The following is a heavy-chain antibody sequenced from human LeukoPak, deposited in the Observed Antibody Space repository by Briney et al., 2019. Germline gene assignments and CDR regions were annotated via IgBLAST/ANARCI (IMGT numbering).Heavy chain of an antibody. Sequence: GGSLRLSCAASGFTFSSYSMNWVRQAPGKGLEWVSSISSSSSYIYYAYSVKGRFTISRDNAKNSLYLQMNSLRAEDTAVYYCAKAGYFDWLLFFDYWGQGTLVTVSS. CDR2: ISSSSSYI. CDR1: GFTFSSYS. V-gene: IGHV3-21*01. CDR3: AKAGYFDWLLFFDY. J-gene: IGHJ4*02. D-gene: IGHD3-9*01.